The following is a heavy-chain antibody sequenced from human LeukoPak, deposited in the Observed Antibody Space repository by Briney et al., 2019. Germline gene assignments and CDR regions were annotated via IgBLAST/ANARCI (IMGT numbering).Heavy chain of an antibody. D-gene: IGHD3-22*01. CDR1: GVSIGSSDYY. CDR2: IYYSGST. V-gene: IGHV4-31*03. CDR3: ARAYDSSGYYYYFDY. J-gene: IGHJ4*02. Sequence: SETLSLTCTVSGVSIGSSDYYWGWIRQPPGKGLEWTGYIYYSGSTYYNPSLKSRVTISVDTSKNQFSLKLSSVTAADTAVYYCARAYDSSGYYYYFDYWGQGTLVTVSS.